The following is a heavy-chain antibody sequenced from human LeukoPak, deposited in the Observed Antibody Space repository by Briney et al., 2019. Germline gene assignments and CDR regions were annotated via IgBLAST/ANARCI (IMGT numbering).Heavy chain of an antibody. J-gene: IGHJ4*02. CDR2: ISYGGAT. V-gene: IGHV4-59*08. Sequence: PSETLSLTCTVSGGSISSYYWSWIRQPPGKGLEWIGYISYGGATSYNPSLKRRVTISVDSPKNRFSLRLSSLTAADTALYYCARHGGTLDYFDYWGPGSLGTVSS. D-gene: IGHD1-26*01. CDR3: ARHGGTLDYFDY. CDR1: GGSISSYY.